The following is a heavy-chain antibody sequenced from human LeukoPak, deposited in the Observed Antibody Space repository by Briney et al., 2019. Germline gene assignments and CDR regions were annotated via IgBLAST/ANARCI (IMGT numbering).Heavy chain of an antibody. V-gene: IGHV4-34*01. J-gene: IGHJ6*03. CDR1: GGSFSGYY. CDR2: INHSGST. Sequence: SETLSLTCAVYGGSFSGYYWSWIRQPPGKGLEWIGEINHSGSTNYNPSLKSRVTISVDTSKNQFSLKLSSVTAADTAVYYCARLRKVAAAGTSFNYYYYYYMDVWGKGTTVTISS. CDR3: ARLRKVAAAGTSFNYYYYYYMDV. D-gene: IGHD6-13*01.